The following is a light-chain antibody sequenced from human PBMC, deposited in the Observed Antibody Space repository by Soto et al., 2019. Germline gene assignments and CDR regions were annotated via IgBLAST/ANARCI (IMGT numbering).Light chain of an antibody. CDR3: QQYNSYWT. CDR2: DAS. J-gene: IGKJ1*01. V-gene: IGKV1-5*01. CDR1: QSISSW. Sequence: DIQMTQSPSTLSASVGDRVTITCRASQSISSWLDWYQQKPGKAPKLLIYDASSLESGLPSRFSGSASGTEFPPTTSIQHPDDYTTYYYQQYNSYWTFGQGTKVEIK.